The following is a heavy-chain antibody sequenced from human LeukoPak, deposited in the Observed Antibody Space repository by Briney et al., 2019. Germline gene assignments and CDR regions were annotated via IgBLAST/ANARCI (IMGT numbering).Heavy chain of an antibody. D-gene: IGHD6-13*01. V-gene: IGHV4-38-2*02. J-gene: IGHJ4*02. CDR2: SFHSGVT. CDR1: DYSISSGYY. CDR3: ARMGQQLSISYFDF. Sequence: PSETLSLTCTVSDYSISSGYYWGWIRQAPGKGLEWIASSFHSGVTNYNPSLKRRVTVSLDTSKNQFSLRLSSVTAAGTAVYLCARMGQQLSISYFDFWGQGTLVSVSS.